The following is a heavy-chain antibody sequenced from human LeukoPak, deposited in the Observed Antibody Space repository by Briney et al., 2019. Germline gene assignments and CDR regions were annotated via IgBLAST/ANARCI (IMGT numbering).Heavy chain of an antibody. CDR3: TTELFV. Sequence: GASVKVSCKASGYTLSELSIHWVRQAPGKGFEWRGGFNFEDGETIFAQKFQGRVTMTEDSSTNTAYMELSSLRSEDTAIYYCTTELFVWGLGTLVTVSS. V-gene: IGHV1-24*01. CDR2: FNFEDGET. J-gene: IGHJ4*02. CDR1: GYTLSELS. D-gene: IGHD2-21*01.